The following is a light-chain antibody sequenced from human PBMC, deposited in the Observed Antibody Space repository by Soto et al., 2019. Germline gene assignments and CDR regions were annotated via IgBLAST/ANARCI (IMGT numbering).Light chain of an antibody. V-gene: IGKV3-20*01. J-gene: IGKJ4*01. CDR1: QSVSSGY. CDR3: QQYGSSPLT. CDR2: GAS. Sequence: EIVLTQSPGTLSLSPGERATLSCRASQSVSSGYLAWYHQKPGQAPRLLIYGASSRATGIPDRFSGGGSGTDFTLTISRLEPEDFAVYYCQQYGSSPLTFGGGTKVEIK.